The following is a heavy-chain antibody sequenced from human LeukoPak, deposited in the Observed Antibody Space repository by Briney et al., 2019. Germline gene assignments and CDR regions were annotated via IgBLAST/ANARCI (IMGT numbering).Heavy chain of an antibody. D-gene: IGHD3-10*01. CDR3: PRDRRYYYGSGSPNWFDP. Sequence: SVKVSCKASGGTFSSYAIIWVRQAPGQGLEWMGGIIPIFGTANYAQKFQGRVTITTDESTSTAYMELSSLRSEDTAVYYCPRDRRYYYGSGSPNWFDPWGQGTLVTVSS. CDR1: GGTFSSYA. CDR2: IIPIFGTA. V-gene: IGHV1-69*05. J-gene: IGHJ5*02.